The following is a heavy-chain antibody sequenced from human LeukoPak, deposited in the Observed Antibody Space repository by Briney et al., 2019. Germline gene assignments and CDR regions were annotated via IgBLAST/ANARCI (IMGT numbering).Heavy chain of an antibody. CDR1: GISFDGFS. Sequence: GGSLRLSCVGSGISFDGFSLNWVRQAPGKGLEWVASISTTNAYIHHADSVRGRFTVSRDNAKNSLFLQMDNLKAEDTAIYYCARATHIGSFFDSWGLGALVTVSS. J-gene: IGHJ4*02. CDR2: ISTTNAYI. V-gene: IGHV3-21*04. D-gene: IGHD3-10*01. CDR3: ARATHIGSFFDS.